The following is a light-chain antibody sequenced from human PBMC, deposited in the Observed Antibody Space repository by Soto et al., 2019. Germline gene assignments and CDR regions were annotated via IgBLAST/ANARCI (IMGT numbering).Light chain of an antibody. CDR2: EVN. J-gene: IGLJ2*01. V-gene: IGLV2-14*01. Sequence: QSVLTQPASVSGSPGQSITISCTGTSSDVGGYNYVSWYQQHPGKAPKLMIFEVNTRPSGVSNRFSGSKSGNTASLTISGLQTEDEADYYCTSYTTSGTTYVVFGGGTQLTVL. CDR3: TSYTTSGTTYVV. CDR1: SSDVGGYNY.